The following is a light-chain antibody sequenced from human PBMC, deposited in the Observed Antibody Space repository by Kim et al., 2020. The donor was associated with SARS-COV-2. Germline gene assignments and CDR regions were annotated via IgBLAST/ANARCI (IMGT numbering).Light chain of an antibody. J-gene: IGLJ1*01. CDR2: SNR. V-gene: IGLV1-44*01. Sequence: ELTQPPSASGTPGQRVTISCSGSSSNIGSNNVNWHQQLPGMAPKLLIYSNRERPSGVPDRFSGSKSGTSASLAISDLHSEDEADYYCATWDDSLNGYVFGSGTKVTVL. CDR3: ATWDDSLNGYV. CDR1: SSNIGSNN.